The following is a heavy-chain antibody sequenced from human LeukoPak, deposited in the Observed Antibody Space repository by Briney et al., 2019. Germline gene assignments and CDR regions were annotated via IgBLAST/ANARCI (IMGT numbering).Heavy chain of an antibody. V-gene: IGHV3-49*04. D-gene: IGHD2-2*01. CDR2: IRSKAYGGTT. Sequence: PGGSLRLSCTASGFTFGDYAMSWVRQAPGKGLEWVGFIRSKAYGGTTEYAASVKGRFTISRDDSKSIAYLQMNSLKTGDTAVYYCTRGSLRDIVVVPAAMDWGQGTLVTVSS. J-gene: IGHJ4*02. CDR1: GFTFGDYA. CDR3: TRGSLRDIVVVPAAMD.